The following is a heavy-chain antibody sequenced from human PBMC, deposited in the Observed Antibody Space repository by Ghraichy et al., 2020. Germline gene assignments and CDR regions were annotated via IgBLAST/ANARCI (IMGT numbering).Heavy chain of an antibody. V-gene: IGHV3-30*18. Sequence: GGSLRLSCAASGFTFKNYGMHWVRQAPGKGLDWVSVISYDGRNKYYADSVKGRFTISRDDSKNTVYLQMNSLRDEDTAMYYCANGDSGGVFDYWGQGTLVTVSS. CDR1: GFTFKNYG. D-gene: IGHD2-21*01. CDR2: ISYDGRNK. CDR3: ANGDSGGVFDY. J-gene: IGHJ4*02.